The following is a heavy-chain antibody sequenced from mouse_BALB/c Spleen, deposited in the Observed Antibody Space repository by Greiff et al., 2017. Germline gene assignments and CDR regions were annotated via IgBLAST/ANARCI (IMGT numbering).Heavy chain of an antibody. V-gene: IGHV5-17*02. CDR3: ARSGLAYYRYDVYAMDY. J-gene: IGHJ4*01. CDR2: ISSGSSTI. CDR1: GFTFSSFG. Sequence: DVQLVESGGGLVQPGGSRKLSCAASGFTFSSFGMHWVRQAPEKGLEWVAYISSGSSTIYYADTVKGRFTISRYNPKNNLFLQMTSLRSEDTAMYYCARSGLAYYRYDVYAMDYWGQGTSVTVSS. D-gene: IGHD2-14*01.